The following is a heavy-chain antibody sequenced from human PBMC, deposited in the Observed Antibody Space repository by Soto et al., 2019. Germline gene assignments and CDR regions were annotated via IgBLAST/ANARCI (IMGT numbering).Heavy chain of an antibody. D-gene: IGHD2-21*01. CDR2: IYWDDDK. V-gene: IGHV2-5*02. CDR1: GFSLTTVGVG. CDR3: AHSHISPAYFDF. J-gene: IGHJ4*02. Sequence: QITLKESGPALVKPTQTLTLTCTFSGFSLTTVGVGVAGFRQPPGKALEWLALIYWDDDKFYSPSHKSRLTVTKDTSKNHVVLTMTNLDPTDTATYYCAHSHISPAYFDFWGQGTLVTVSS.